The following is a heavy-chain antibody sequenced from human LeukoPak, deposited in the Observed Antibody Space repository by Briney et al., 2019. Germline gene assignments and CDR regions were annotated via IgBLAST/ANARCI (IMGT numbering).Heavy chain of an antibody. CDR3: ARVGGPYYYDSSGYGGLAY. Sequence: ASVTVSCKASGGTFSSYAISWVRQAPGQGLEWMGGIIPIFGTANYAQKFQGRVTITTDESTSTAYMELSSLRSGDTAVYYCARVGGPYYYDSSGYGGLAYWGQGTLVTVSS. CDR2: IIPIFGTA. J-gene: IGHJ4*02. CDR1: GGTFSSYA. V-gene: IGHV1-69*05. D-gene: IGHD3-22*01.